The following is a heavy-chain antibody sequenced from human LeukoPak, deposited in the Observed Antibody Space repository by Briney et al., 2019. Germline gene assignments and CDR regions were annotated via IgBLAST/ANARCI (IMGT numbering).Heavy chain of an antibody. J-gene: IGHJ4*02. CDR3: AREVDNWEFDY. Sequence: GASVKVSCKASGYTFISYDINWVRQATGQGLEWMGWMNPNSGNTGYAQKFQGRVTISRDTSISTAYMELSSLRSEDTAVYYCAREVDNWEFDYWGQGTLVTVSS. CDR1: GYTFISYD. V-gene: IGHV1-8*03. D-gene: IGHD1-20*01. CDR2: MNPNSGNT.